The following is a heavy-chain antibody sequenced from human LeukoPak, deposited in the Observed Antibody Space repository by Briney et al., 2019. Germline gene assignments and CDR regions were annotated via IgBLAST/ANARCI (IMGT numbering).Heavy chain of an antibody. J-gene: IGHJ5*02. D-gene: IGHD6-19*01. CDR2: INPNSGGT. CDR1: GYTFTSYY. V-gene: IGHV1-2*02. Sequence: GASVKVSCKASGYTFTSYYMHWVRQAPGQGLEWMGWINPNSGGTNYAQNFQGRVTMTRDTSISTAFLELSSLRSDDTAVYYCARGSTRDSSGWYGPGKWFDPWGQGTLVTVSS. CDR3: ARGSTRDSSGWYGPGKWFDP.